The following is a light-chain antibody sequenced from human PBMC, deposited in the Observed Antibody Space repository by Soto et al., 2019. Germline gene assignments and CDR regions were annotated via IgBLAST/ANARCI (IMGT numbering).Light chain of an antibody. CDR2: GTS. J-gene: IGKJ5*01. V-gene: IGKV3-11*01. CDR3: QQRHNWPIT. Sequence: IVLTQSPATLSVSPGERATLSCRASQSVISNLAWHQQRPGQAHRLLIYGTSNRDTGIPDRFSGSGSGTDFTLTISGLEPADLGVYYCQQRHNWPITLGQGTRLEL. CDR1: QSVISN.